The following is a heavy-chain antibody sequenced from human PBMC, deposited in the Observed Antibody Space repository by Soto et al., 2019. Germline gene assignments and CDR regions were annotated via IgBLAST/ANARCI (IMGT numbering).Heavy chain of an antibody. Sequence: SETLSLTCTVSGGSISSSSYYWGWIRQPPGKGLEWIGSIYYSGSTYYNPSLKSRVTISVDTSKNPFSLKLSSVTAADTAVYYCASNDFWSGLPSTYYYYGMDVWGQGTTVTVSS. D-gene: IGHD3-3*01. CDR2: IYYSGST. V-gene: IGHV4-39*01. CDR1: GGSISSSSYY. CDR3: ASNDFWSGLPSTYYYYGMDV. J-gene: IGHJ6*02.